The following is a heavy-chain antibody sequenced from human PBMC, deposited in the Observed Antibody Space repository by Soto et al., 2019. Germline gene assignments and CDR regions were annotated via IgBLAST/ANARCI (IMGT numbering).Heavy chain of an antibody. D-gene: IGHD2-8*01. CDR2: ISSSGSTI. CDR1: GFTFSDYY. CDR3: ARAESDLMSYYFDY. J-gene: IGHJ4*02. Sequence: GGSLRLSCAASGFTFSDYYMSWIRQAPGKGLEWVSYISSSGSTIYYADSVKGRFTISRDNAKNSLYLQMNSLRAEDTAVYYCARAESDLMSYYFDYWGQGTLVTVSS. V-gene: IGHV3-11*01.